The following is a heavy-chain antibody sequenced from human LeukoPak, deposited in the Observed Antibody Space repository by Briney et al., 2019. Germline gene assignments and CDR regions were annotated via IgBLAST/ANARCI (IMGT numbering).Heavy chain of an antibody. CDR1: GGSISSSNW. V-gene: IGHV4-4*02. CDR3: AQRETDYYGSGSYYGY. J-gene: IGHJ4*02. D-gene: IGHD3-10*01. Sequence: SGTLSLTCAVSGGSISSSNWWSWVRQPPGKGLEWIGEIYHSGSTNYNPSLKSRVTISVDKSKNQFSLKLSSVTAADTAVYYCAQRETDYYGSGSYYGYWGQGALVTVSS. CDR2: IYHSGST.